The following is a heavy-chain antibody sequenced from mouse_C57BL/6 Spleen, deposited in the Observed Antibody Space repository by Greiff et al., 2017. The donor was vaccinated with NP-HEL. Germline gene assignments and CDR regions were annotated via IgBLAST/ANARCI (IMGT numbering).Heavy chain of an antibody. CDR1: GYSIPSGYY. Sequence: ESGPGLVKPSQSLSLTCSVTGYSIPSGYYWNWIRQFPGNKLEWMGYISYDGSNNYNPSLKNRISITRDTSKNQFFLKLNSGTTEDTATYYCATYGSSWGPNWYFDVWGTGTTVTVSS. V-gene: IGHV3-6*01. CDR3: ATYGSSWGPNWYFDV. D-gene: IGHD1-1*01. CDR2: ISYDGSN. J-gene: IGHJ1*03.